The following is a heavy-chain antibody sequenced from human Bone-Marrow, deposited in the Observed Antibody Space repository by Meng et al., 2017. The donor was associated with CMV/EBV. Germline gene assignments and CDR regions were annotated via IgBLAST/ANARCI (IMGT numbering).Heavy chain of an antibody. Sequence: GGSLRLSCVASGFTFNTYWMSWVRQAPGKGLEWVANIKQDGSEKYYVGSVKGRFTISRDNAKNSLYLQMNSLRAEDRAVYYCAKMSQYSTNYYYYYGMDVWGQGTTVTVSS. V-gene: IGHV3-7*01. CDR2: IKQDGSEK. CDR3: AKMSQYSTNYYYYYGMDV. J-gene: IGHJ6*02. D-gene: IGHD6-6*01. CDR1: GFTFNTYW.